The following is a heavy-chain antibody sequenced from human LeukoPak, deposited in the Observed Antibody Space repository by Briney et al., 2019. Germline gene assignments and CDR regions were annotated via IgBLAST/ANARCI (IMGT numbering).Heavy chain of an antibody. CDR3: ARGTGPSYYFDY. Sequence: SETLSLTCTVSGGSISSSSYYWGWIRQPPGKGLEWIGSIYYSGTTYYNPSLKSRVAISVDTSKNQFSLKLNSVTAADTAVYYCARGTGPSYYFDYWGQGTLVTVSS. J-gene: IGHJ4*02. D-gene: IGHD7-27*01. CDR1: GGSISSSSYY. V-gene: IGHV4-39*07. CDR2: IYYSGTT.